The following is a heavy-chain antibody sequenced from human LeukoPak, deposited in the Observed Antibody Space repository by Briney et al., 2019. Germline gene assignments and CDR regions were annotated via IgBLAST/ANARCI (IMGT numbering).Heavy chain of an antibody. V-gene: IGHV1-2*04. D-gene: IGHD6-13*01. CDR3: ARDVGNDGTLAAAGNPNWFDP. J-gene: IGHJ5*02. CDR1: GYTFTGYY. CDR2: INPNSGGT. Sequence: ASVKVSCTASGYTFTGYYMHWVRQAPGQGLEWMGWINPNSGGTNYAQKFQGWVTMTRDTSISTAYMELSRLRSDDTAVYYCARDVGNDGTLAAAGNPNWFDPWGQGTLVTVSS.